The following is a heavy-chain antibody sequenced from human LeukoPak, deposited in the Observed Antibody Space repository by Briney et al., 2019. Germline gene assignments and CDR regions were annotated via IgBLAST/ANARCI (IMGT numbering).Heavy chain of an antibody. J-gene: IGHJ4*02. CDR1: GGSLKTYS. Sequence: PSETLFLTCTVSGGSLKTYSWNWIRQPSGKGLEWIGYIYDSGSTNYNPSLESRVTISVDTSKNQFSLKLTSVTAADTAVYYCARDVGGYCGGGSCSVGYWGQGTLVTVSS. D-gene: IGHD2-15*01. CDR2: IYDSGST. V-gene: IGHV4-59*01. CDR3: ARDVGGYCGGGSCSVGY.